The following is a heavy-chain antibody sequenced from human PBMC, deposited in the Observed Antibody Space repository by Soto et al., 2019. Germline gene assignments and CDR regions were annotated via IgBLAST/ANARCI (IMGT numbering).Heavy chain of an antibody. D-gene: IGHD6-19*01. CDR3: AKVGTSGLYYFDY. CDR1: GFTFSNYA. CDR2: NSGSGGSP. J-gene: IGHJ4*02. Sequence: EVQLLESGGGLVQPGGSLRLSCAASGFTFSNYAMNWVSQAPGKGMEWVSTNSGSGGSPYYADSVKGRFTISRDNSKNTLYLQMNSLRAGDSARYYCAKVGTSGLYYFDYWGQGTLVTVSS. V-gene: IGHV3-23*01.